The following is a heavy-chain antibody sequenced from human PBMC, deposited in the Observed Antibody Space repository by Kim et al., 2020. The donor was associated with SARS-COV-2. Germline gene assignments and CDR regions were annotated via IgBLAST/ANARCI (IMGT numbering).Heavy chain of an antibody. V-gene: IGHV5-51*01. Sequence: RYSPSFTGQVTISAEKSISTAYLQWSSLKASDTAMYYCVRLSSGYRNWFDPWGQGTLVTVSS. D-gene: IGHD3-22*01. J-gene: IGHJ5*02. CDR3: VRLSSGYRNWFDP.